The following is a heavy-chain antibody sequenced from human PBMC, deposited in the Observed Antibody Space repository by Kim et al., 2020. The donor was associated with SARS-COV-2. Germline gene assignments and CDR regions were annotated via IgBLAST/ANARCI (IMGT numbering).Heavy chain of an antibody. D-gene: IGHD6-19*01. V-gene: IGHV1-3*01. Sequence: ASVKVSCKASGYTFNMYAIHWVRQAPGQRFEWMGWINSGNGKTKSSQKFQGRVTITRDTSATTVYMELSSLRFEDTAVYYCARERPGDGDISGWYDYWGQGTLVTVSS. CDR1: GYTFNMYA. CDR3: ARERPGDGDISGWYDY. CDR2: INSGNGKT. J-gene: IGHJ4*02.